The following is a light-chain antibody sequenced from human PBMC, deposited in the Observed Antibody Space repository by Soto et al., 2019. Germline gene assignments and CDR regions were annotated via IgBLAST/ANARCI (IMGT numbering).Light chain of an antibody. CDR1: SSVVGGYDY. J-gene: IGLJ1*01. CDR3: CSYAGSYTYV. Sequence: QSVLTQPRSVSGSPGQSVTISCTGTSSVVGGYDYVSWYQQHPGKAPQLMIYDVSERPSGVPDRFSGSKSGNTAFLTISGLQAEGEADYYCCSYAGSYTYVFGAGTKVTVL. CDR2: DVS. V-gene: IGLV2-11*01.